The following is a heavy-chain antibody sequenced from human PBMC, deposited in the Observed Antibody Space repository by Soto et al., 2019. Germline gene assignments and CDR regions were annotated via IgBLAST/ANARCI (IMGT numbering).Heavy chain of an antibody. J-gene: IGHJ4*02. CDR1: GGIFSSNA. D-gene: IGHD5-18*01. V-gene: IGHV1-69*01. CDR2: ILPILDIT. Sequence: QVQLVQSGAEVKKPGSSVKVSCQASGGIFSSNAISWVRQAPGQGLEWMGGILPILDITHYAQKFQGSVTITADESTNTDYMELGRLKSEDTALYYCATGGRGYSSAPRFYFEYWGQGTLVTVSS. CDR3: ATGGRGYSSAPRFYFEY.